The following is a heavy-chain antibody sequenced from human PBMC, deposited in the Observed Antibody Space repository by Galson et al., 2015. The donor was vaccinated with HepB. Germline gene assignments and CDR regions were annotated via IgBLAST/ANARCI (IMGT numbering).Heavy chain of an antibody. V-gene: IGHV5-10-1*01. CDR1: GYTFTNYW. J-gene: IGHJ6*02. Sequence: QSGAEVKKPGESLRISCQGSGYTFTNYWIGWVRQKPGKGLEWMLNIDPSDSYTNYNPSFQGHVSISADKSINTAYLQWSSLQASDTAMYYCVATPQGYGMDVWGHGTTVTVSS. CDR2: IDPSDSYT. CDR3: VATPQGYGMDV.